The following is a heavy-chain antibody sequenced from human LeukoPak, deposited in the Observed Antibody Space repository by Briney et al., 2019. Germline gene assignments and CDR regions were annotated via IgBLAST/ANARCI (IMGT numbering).Heavy chain of an antibody. V-gene: IGHV3-30*02. D-gene: IGHD7-27*01. CDR2: IRSDGNIK. CDR1: GFTFSNYC. CDR3: ARFSPRAMGNYLDF. Sequence: GGSLRLSCAASGFTFSNYCLHWVRQAPGKGLEWVAFIRSDGNIKYYADSVKGRFTISRDNSTYTLYLQMNSLRAEDTAVYYCARFSPRAMGNYLDFWGQGTLVTVSS. J-gene: IGHJ4*02.